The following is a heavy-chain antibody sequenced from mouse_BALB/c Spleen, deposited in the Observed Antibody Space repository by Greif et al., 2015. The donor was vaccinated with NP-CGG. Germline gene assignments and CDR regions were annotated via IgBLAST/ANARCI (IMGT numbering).Heavy chain of an antibody. D-gene: IGHD4-1*01. Sequence: EVKLMESGAELVKPGASVKLSCTASGFNIKDTYMHWVKQRPEQGLEWIGRIDPANGNTKYDPKFQGKATITADTSSNTAYLQLSSLTSEDTAVYYCARKRGRGLYFDYWGQGTTLTVSS. CDR2: IDPANGNT. CDR1: GFNIKDTY. CDR3: ARKRGRGLYFDY. J-gene: IGHJ2*01. V-gene: IGHV14-3*02.